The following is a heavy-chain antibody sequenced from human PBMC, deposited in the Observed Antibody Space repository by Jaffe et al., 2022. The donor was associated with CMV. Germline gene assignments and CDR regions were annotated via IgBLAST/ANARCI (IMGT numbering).Heavy chain of an antibody. Sequence: QVQLVESGGGVVQPGRSLRLSCAASGFTFSSYGMHWVRQAPGKGLEWVAVIWYDGSNKYYADSVKGRFTISRDNSKNTLYLQMNSLRAEDTAVYYCARAGNYDSLDDAFDIWGQGTMVTVSS. V-gene: IGHV3-33*01. J-gene: IGHJ3*02. CDR3: ARAGNYDSLDDAFDI. D-gene: IGHD3-22*01. CDR2: IWYDGSNK. CDR1: GFTFSSYG.